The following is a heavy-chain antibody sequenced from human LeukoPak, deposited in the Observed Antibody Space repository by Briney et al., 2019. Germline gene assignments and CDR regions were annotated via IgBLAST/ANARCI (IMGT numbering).Heavy chain of an antibody. V-gene: IGHV1-69*06. CDR1: GGTFSSYA. J-gene: IGHJ6*04. Sequence: SVKVSCKASGGTFSSYAISWVRQAPGQGLEWMGGIIPIFGTANYAQKFQGRVTITADKSTSTAYMELSSLRSEDTAVYYCARGNDYVWGSYRYAIQVAAPYYYYYGMDVWGKGTTVTVSS. CDR2: IIPIFGTA. D-gene: IGHD3-16*02. CDR3: ARGNDYVWGSYRYAIQVAAPYYYYYGMDV.